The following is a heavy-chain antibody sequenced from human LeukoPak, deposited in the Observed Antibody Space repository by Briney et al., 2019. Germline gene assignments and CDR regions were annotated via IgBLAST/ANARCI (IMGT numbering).Heavy chain of an antibody. Sequence: GGSLRLSCAASGFTFRSHGMHWVRQAPGKGLEWVSVIWYDGSNQYYADSVKGRFTISRDNSKNTLYLQINSLRVEDTAVYYCARDRSARRIDHWGQRTLVIVSS. CDR1: GFTFRSHG. J-gene: IGHJ4*02. V-gene: IGHV3-33*01. CDR2: IWYDGSNQ. CDR3: ARDRSARRIDH.